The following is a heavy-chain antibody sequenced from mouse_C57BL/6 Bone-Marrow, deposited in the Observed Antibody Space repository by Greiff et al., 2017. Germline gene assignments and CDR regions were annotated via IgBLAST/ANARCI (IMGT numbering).Heavy chain of an antibody. CDR1: GFTFSSYA. Sequence: EVKLQESGGGLVKPGGSLKLSCAASGFTFSSYAMSWVRQTPEKRLEWVATISDGGSYTYYPDNVKGRFTISRDNAKNNLYLQMSHLKSEDTAMYYCARDDGYPWFAYWGQGTLVTVSA. D-gene: IGHD2-3*01. CDR2: ISDGGSYT. CDR3: ARDDGYPWFAY. V-gene: IGHV5-4*01. J-gene: IGHJ3*01.